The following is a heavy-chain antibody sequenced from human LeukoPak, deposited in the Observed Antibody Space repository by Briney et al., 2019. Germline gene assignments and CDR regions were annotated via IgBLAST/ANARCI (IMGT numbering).Heavy chain of an antibody. Sequence: ASVKVSCKASGYTFTSYGISWVRQAPGQGLKWMGWISAYNGNTNYAQKLQGRVTMTTDTSTSTAYMELRSLRSDDTAVYYCARVVVVVVAAKQTYYFDYWGQGTLVTVSS. CDR2: ISAYNGNT. V-gene: IGHV1-18*01. CDR1: GYTFTSYG. J-gene: IGHJ4*02. CDR3: ARVVVVVVAAKQTYYFDY. D-gene: IGHD2-15*01.